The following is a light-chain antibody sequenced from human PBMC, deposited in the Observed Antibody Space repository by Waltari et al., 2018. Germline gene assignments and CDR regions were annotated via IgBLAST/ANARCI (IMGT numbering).Light chain of an antibody. J-gene: IGKJ2*01. CDR2: AAS. V-gene: IGKV1-39*01. CDR1: QNIRIY. CDR3: QQSYSSPRHT. Sequence: DIQMTQSPSSLSASVGDKVTITCRASQNIRIYLNWYKQKPGKAPRLLIYAASSLQSEVPSRFSGSGSGTDFTLTISRLQPEDFATYYCQQSYSSPRHTFGQGTKVEIK.